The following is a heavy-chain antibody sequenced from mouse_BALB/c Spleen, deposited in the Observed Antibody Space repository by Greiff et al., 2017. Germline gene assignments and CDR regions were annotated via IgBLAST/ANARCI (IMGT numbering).Heavy chain of an antibody. CDR2: IDPETGGT. J-gene: IGHJ4*01. CDR3: TRRSIYDGYCAMDY. D-gene: IGHD2-3*01. V-gene: IGHV1-15*01. CDR1: GYTFTDYE. Sequence: QVQLQQSGAELVRPGASVTLSCKASGYTFTDYEMHWVKQTPVHGLEWIGAIDPETGGTAYNQKFKGKATLTADKSSSTAYMELRSLTSEDSAVYYCTRRSIYDGYCAMDYWGQGTSVTVSS.